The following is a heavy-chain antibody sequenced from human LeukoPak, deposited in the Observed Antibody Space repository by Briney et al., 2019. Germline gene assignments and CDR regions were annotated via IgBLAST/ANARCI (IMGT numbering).Heavy chain of an antibody. Sequence: PGGSLRLSCAASGFTFSSYSMNWVRQAPGKGLEWVSYISSSSSTIYYADSVKGRFTISRDNAKNSLCLQMNSLRAEDTAVYYCARDQESSWYNYYYYYYMDVWGKGTTVTVSS. D-gene: IGHD6-13*01. J-gene: IGHJ6*03. CDR1: GFTFSSYS. CDR3: ARDQESSWYNYYYYYYMDV. CDR2: ISSSSSTI. V-gene: IGHV3-48*01.